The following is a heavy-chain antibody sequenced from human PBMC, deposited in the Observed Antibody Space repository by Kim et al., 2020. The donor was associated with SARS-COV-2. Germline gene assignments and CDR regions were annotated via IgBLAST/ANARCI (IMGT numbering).Heavy chain of an antibody. J-gene: IGHJ5*02. V-gene: IGHV1-69*04. Sequence: SVKVSCKASGGTFSSYAISWVRQAPGQGLEWMGRIIPILGIANYAQKFQGRVTITADKSTSTAYMELSSLRSEDTAVYYCAGIVQIAARPALGPQFDPWGQGTLVTVSS. D-gene: IGHD6-6*01. CDR2: IIPILGIA. CDR1: GGTFSSYA. CDR3: AGIVQIAARPALGPQFDP.